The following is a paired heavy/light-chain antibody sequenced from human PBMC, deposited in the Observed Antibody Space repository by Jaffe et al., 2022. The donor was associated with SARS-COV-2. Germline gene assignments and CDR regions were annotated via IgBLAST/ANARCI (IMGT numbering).Light chain of an antibody. CDR3: QQYNNWPPYT. Sequence: EVVMTQSPATLSVSPGERATLSCRASQSVSSNLAWYQQKPGQAPRRLIYDASTRATGTPARFSGSGSGTEFTLTISSLQSEDVAVYYCQQYNNWPPYTFGQGTKLEIK. J-gene: IGKJ2*01. V-gene: IGKV3-15*01. CDR1: QSVSSN. CDR2: DAS.
Heavy chain of an antibody. V-gene: IGHV3-23*01. CDR1: GFPFSNYV. J-gene: IGHJ3*02. Sequence: EVQLLESGGDLVQPGGSLRLSCAASGFPFSNYVMNWVRQAPGKGLEWVAVIGATGGATYYADSVKGRFTISRDNSENTLHLQLNSLRAGDTALYYCAKEGTYIGHAFDIWGQGTMVTVSS. CDR2: IGATGGAT. D-gene: IGHD1-1*01. CDR3: AKEGTYIGHAFDI.